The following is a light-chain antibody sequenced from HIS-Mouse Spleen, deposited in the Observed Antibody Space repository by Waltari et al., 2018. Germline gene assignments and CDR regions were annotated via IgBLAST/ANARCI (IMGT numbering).Light chain of an antibody. CDR3: YSTDSSGNHRV. Sequence: SYELTQPPSVPVSPGQTARITCSGDALPKKYAYWHQHKSGQAPVLVIYEDSKRPSGIPERFSGSSSGTMATLTISGAQVEDEADYYCYSTDSSGNHRVFGGGTKLTVL. CDR1: ALPKKY. CDR2: EDS. J-gene: IGLJ2*01. V-gene: IGLV3-10*01.